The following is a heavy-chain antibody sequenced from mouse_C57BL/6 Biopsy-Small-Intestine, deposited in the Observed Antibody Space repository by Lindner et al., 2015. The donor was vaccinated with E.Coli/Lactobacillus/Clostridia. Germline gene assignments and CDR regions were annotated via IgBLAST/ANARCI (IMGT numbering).Heavy chain of an antibody. J-gene: IGHJ3*01. V-gene: IGHV1-42*01. Sequence: VQLQESGPELVKPGASVKISCKASGYSFTGYYINWVKQSPEKSLEWIGEINPSSGGTTYNQKFKAKATLTVDKSSNTAYMELKSLTSEDSAVYYCARGGYSSLAYWGQGTLVTVSA. CDR3: ARGGYSSLAY. CDR1: GYSFTGYY. CDR2: INPSSGGT. D-gene: IGHD2-3*01.